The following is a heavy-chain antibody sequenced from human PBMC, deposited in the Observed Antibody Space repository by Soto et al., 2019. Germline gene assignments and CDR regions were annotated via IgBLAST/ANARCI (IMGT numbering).Heavy chain of an antibody. Sequence: ASVKVSCKASGGTFSSYAISWVRQAPGQGLEWMGGIIPIFGTANYAQKFQGRVTITADESTSTAYMELSSLRSEDTAVYYCARGPREAVADPYYYYGMDVWGQGTTVTVSS. CDR1: GGTFSSYA. V-gene: IGHV1-69*13. CDR2: IIPIFGTA. D-gene: IGHD6-19*01. CDR3: ARGPREAVADPYYYYGMDV. J-gene: IGHJ6*02.